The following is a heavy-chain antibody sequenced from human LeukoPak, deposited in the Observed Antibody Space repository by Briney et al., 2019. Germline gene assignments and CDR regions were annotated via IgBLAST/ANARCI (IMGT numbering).Heavy chain of an antibody. Sequence: SETLSLTCAVYGGSFSGYYWSWIRQPPGKGLEWIGEINHSGSTNYNPSLKSRVTISVDTSKNQFSLKLSSVTAADTAVYYCARGRVGATVISKWSQGTLVTVSS. CDR2: INHSGST. D-gene: IGHD1-26*01. CDR3: ARGRVGATVISK. J-gene: IGHJ4*02. V-gene: IGHV4-34*01. CDR1: GGSFSGYY.